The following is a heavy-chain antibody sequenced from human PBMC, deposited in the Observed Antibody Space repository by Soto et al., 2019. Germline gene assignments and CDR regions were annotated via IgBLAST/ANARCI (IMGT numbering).Heavy chain of an antibody. V-gene: IGHV1-8*01. J-gene: IGHJ5*02. CDR3: ARRATCGTLNWFDP. CDR2: MNPNSGNG. D-gene: IGHD2-21*01. Sequence: QVQLVQSGAEVKKPVASVKVSCKASGYAFSNNDISWVRQGTGQGLEWMGWMNPNSGNGSYAQKFQRRVTMTRDTSTSTAYIDLSRLTSDYTAIYYCARRATCGTLNWFDPRDQGTLVTVSS. CDR1: GYAFSNND.